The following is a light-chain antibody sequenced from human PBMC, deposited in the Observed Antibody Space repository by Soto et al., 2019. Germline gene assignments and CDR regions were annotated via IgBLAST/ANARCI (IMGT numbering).Light chain of an antibody. Sequence: MVFTQSPATLSLSPGERATLSCRASQTVNGSYLAWYQHKPGQAPRLLIYGEFSRATGIPDRFSGSGSGTDFTLTISRLEPEDFAVYYCQHYGSSPEWTFGQGTKVDIK. CDR2: GEF. J-gene: IGKJ1*01. V-gene: IGKV3-20*01. CDR1: QTVNGSY. CDR3: QHYGSSPEWT.